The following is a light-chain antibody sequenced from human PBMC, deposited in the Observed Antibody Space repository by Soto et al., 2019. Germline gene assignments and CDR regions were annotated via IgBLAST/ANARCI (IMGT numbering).Light chain of an antibody. CDR1: SGHSNYA. J-gene: IGLJ7*01. V-gene: IGLV4-69*01. Sequence: QLVLTQSPSASASLGASVKLTCTLSSGHSNYAIAWHQQQPETGPRYLMKVNSGGSHIKGDGIPDRFSGSSSGAERYLFIPSLQSEDEADYYCQTWGMGSAGVVFGGGTQLPVL. CDR2: VNSGGSH. CDR3: QTWGMGSAGVV.